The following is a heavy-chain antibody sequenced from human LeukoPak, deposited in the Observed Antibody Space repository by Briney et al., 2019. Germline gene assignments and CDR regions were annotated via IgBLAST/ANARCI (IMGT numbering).Heavy chain of an antibody. J-gene: IGHJ3*02. D-gene: IGHD1-26*01. CDR2: ISGDGATT. Sequence: GGSLRLSCAASGFPFSSYAMTWVRQAPGKGLEWVSSISGDGATTYHADSVKGRFTISRDNAKNSLYLQMNSLRAEDTALYYCAKDMTWELFDAAFDIWGQGTMVTVSS. CDR3: AKDMTWELFDAAFDI. V-gene: IGHV3-23*01. CDR1: GFPFSSYA.